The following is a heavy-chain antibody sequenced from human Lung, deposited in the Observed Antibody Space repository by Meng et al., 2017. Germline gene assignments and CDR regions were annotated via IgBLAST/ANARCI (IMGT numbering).Heavy chain of an antibody. J-gene: IGHJ4*02. V-gene: IGHV7-4-1*02. Sequence: QGQLVQSGSELKKPGASVKIARKASGYTFTIYAMNWVRQAPGQGLEWMGWINTDTRNPTYAQGFTGRFVFSLDTSVSTAYLQISSLMAEDTAIYYCARGDLGMSGYYYTVHWGQGTLVTVSS. D-gene: IGHD3-22*01. CDR2: INTDTRNP. CDR1: GYTFTIYA. CDR3: ARGDLGMSGYYYTVH.